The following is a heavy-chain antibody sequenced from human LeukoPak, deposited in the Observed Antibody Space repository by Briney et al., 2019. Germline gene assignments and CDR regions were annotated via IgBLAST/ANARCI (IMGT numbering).Heavy chain of an antibody. J-gene: IGHJ4*02. Sequence: PGRSLRLSCAASGFTFSSYGMHWVRQAPGKGLEWVAVISYDGSNKYYADSVKGRFTISRDNSKNTLYLRMNSLRAEDTAVYYCAKDGSTVTTSSRDFDYWGQGTLVTVSS. CDR2: ISYDGSNK. V-gene: IGHV3-30*18. D-gene: IGHD4-17*01. CDR3: AKDGSTVTTSSRDFDY. CDR1: GFTFSSYG.